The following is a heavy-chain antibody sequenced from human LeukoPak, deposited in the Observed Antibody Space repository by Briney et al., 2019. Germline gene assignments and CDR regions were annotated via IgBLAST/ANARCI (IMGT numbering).Heavy chain of an antibody. D-gene: IGHD3-9*01. Sequence: PSETLSLTCAVYGGSFSGYYWSWIRQPPGKGLEWIGEINHSGSTNYNPSLKSRVTISVDTSKNQFSLKPSSVTAADTAVYYCARGRPATLRYFDWLLRAFDYWGQGTLVTVSS. V-gene: IGHV4-34*01. CDR1: GGSFSGYY. J-gene: IGHJ4*02. CDR3: ARGRPATLRYFDWLLRAFDY. CDR2: INHSGST.